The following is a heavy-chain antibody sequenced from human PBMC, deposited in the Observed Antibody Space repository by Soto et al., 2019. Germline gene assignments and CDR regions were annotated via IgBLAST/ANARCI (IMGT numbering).Heavy chain of an antibody. V-gene: IGHV1-18*01. CDR3: ARDDPIAVAGTDYYYYGMDV. D-gene: IGHD6-19*01. CDR1: GYTFTSYG. J-gene: IGHJ6*02. CDR2: ISAYNGNT. Sequence: GASVKVSCKASGYTFTSYGISWVRQAPGQGLEWMGWISAYNGNTNYAQKLQGRVTMTTDTSTSTAYMELRSLRSDDTAVYYCARDDPIAVAGTDYYYYGMDVWGQGTTVTGSS.